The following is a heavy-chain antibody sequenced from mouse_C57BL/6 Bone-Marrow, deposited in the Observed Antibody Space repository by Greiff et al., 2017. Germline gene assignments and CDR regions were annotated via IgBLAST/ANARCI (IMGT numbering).Heavy chain of an antibody. V-gene: IGHV5-6*02. CDR2: ISSGGSYT. Sequence: EVKLEESGGDLVKPGGSLKLSCAASGFTFSSYGMSWVRQTPDKRLEWVATISSGGSYTSYPDSVKGRFTISRDNAKNTLYLQMSSLKSEDTAMYYCASPGGSSFAWFAYWGQGTLVTVSA. J-gene: IGHJ3*01. CDR1: GFTFSSYG. CDR3: ASPGGSSFAWFAY. D-gene: IGHD1-1*01.